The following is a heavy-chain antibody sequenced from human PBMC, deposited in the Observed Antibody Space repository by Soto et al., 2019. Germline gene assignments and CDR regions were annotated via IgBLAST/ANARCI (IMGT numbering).Heavy chain of an antibody. V-gene: IGHV4-34*01. D-gene: IGHD4-4*01. CDR3: ANTDYSNYDAFDI. Sequence: SETLSLTCAFYGGSFSGYYWSWIRQPPGKGLEWIGEINHSGSTNYNPSLKSRVTISVDTSKNQCSRKLSSVTAADTAVYYCANTDYSNYDAFDIWGQGTMVTVSS. CDR2: INHSGST. CDR1: GGSFSGYY. J-gene: IGHJ3*02.